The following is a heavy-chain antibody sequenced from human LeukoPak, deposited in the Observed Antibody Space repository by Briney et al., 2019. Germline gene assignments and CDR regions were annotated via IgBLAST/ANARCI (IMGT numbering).Heavy chain of an antibody. CDR1: GFTFSDYI. V-gene: IGHV3-72*01. CDR3: TRDGGESTKTAFDM. CDR2: IRRGTNNYTT. J-gene: IGHJ3*02. Sequence: PGGSLRLSCAASGFTFSDYILDWVRQAPGKGLEWVGRIRRGTNNYTTEYAASVKGRFIISRDDSKNSLYLHMNSLKTEDTAVYHCTRDGGESTKTAFDMWGQGTMVTVSS. D-gene: IGHD3-16*01.